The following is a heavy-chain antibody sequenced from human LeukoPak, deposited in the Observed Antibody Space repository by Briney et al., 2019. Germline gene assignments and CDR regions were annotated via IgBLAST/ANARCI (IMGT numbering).Heavy chain of an antibody. V-gene: IGHV3-66*01. Sequence: GGSLRLSCAASGFTVSHNYTSWVRQAPGKGLEWVSVIYSGGSTYHADSVRGRFTISRDNSKNTLFLQMNSLRAEDTAVYYCARYRPYDSLFDPWGQGTLVAVSS. CDR2: IYSGGST. CDR1: GFTVSHNY. D-gene: IGHD3-3*01. J-gene: IGHJ5*02. CDR3: ARYRPYDSLFDP.